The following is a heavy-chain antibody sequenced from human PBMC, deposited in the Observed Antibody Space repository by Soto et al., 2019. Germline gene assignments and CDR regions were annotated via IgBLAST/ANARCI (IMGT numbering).Heavy chain of an antibody. CDR1: GGSIRNYY. CDR3: ARREGIGYYSY. J-gene: IGHJ4*02. CDR2: VYYNGGT. Sequence: SETLSLTCIVSGGSIRNYYWSWFRQPPGKGLEWIGYVYYNGGTNYNPSLKSRVTISVDTSKNEFSLKLYSVTAADTAVYYSARREGIGYYSYWGQGTLVTVSS. V-gene: IGHV4-59*08. D-gene: IGHD3-3*01.